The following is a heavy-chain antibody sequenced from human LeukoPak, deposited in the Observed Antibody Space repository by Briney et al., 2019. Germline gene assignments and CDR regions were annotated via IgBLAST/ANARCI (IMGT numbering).Heavy chain of an antibody. D-gene: IGHD2-15*01. Sequence: ETLSLTCTVSGGSTSSGNYYWGWIRQPPGKGLEWIGGISSSGNTYYNPSLKSRITISIDTSKNHFSLKLSSVTAADTAVYYCARVTATSVNWFDPWGQGTLVTVSS. J-gene: IGHJ5*02. CDR3: ARVTATSVNWFDP. CDR2: ISSSGNT. CDR1: GGSTSSGNYY. V-gene: IGHV4-39*02.